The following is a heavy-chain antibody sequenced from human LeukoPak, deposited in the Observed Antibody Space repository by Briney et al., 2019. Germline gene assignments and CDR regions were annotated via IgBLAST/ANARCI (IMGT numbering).Heavy chain of an antibody. V-gene: IGHV3-23*01. CDR3: AREADFWSGCYPFDY. Sequence: GGSLRLSCAASGFTFSSYAMSWVRQAPGKGLEWVSAISGSGGSTYYADSVKGRFTISRDNAKNSLYLQMNSLRAEDKAVYYCAREADFWSGCYPFDYWGQGTLVTVSS. CDR1: GFTFSSYA. J-gene: IGHJ4*02. D-gene: IGHD3-3*01. CDR2: ISGSGGST.